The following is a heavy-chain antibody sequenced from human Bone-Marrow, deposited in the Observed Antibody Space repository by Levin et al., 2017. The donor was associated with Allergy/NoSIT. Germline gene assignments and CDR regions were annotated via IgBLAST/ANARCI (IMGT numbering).Heavy chain of an antibody. CDR1: GFTFNDYT. J-gene: IGHJ4*01. D-gene: IGHD6-19*01. V-gene: IGHV3-43*01. Sequence: GGSLRLSCAASGFTFNDYTMHWVRQAPQRGLEWVSLISWDASTTYYADSVRGRFTISRDNSKNALYLQMNSLTTEYTALYYCAKDLSPRIAVTGNIEYWGHGTLVTVSS. CDR3: AKDLSPRIAVTGNIEY. CDR2: ISWDASTT.